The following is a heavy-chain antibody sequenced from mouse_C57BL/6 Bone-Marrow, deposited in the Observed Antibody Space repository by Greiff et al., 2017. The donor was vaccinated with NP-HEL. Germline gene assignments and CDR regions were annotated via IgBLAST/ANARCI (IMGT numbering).Heavy chain of an antibody. Sequence: VHVKQSGPELVKPGASVKISCKASGYSFTGYYMNWVKQSPEKSLEWIGEINPSTGGTTYNQKFKAKATLTVDKSSSTAYMQLKSLTSEDSAVYYCARWAYYYGSSYPWYFDVWGTGTTVTVSS. CDR2: INPSTGGT. CDR3: ARWAYYYGSSYPWYFDV. J-gene: IGHJ1*03. V-gene: IGHV1-42*01. D-gene: IGHD1-1*01. CDR1: GYSFTGYY.